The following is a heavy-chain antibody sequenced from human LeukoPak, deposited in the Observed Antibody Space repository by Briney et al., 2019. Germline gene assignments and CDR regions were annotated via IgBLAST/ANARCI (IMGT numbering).Heavy chain of an antibody. V-gene: IGHV4-4*07. CDR2: IYTSGSR. D-gene: IGHD3-22*01. J-gene: IGHJ4*02. Sequence: SETLSLTCAVSGCSVSISYWSWIRHLAGRGLEWIGRIYTSGSRNEYAFSKIRVTMSVDTAKDHFSLNLSSVTAADTAVYYCARSDTYYFDNSDYRRGYYFDYWGQGTLVTVSS. CDR3: ARSDTYYFDNSDYRRGYYFDY. CDR1: GCSVSISY.